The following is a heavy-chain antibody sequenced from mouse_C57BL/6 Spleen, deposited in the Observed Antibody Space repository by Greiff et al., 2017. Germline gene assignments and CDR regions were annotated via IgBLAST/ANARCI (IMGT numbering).Heavy chain of an antibody. CDR2: IDPENGDT. J-gene: IGHJ4*01. CDR3: TTWGGSVYAMDY. D-gene: IGHD1-1*01. CDR1: GFNIKDDY. V-gene: IGHV14-4*01. Sequence: VQLQQSGAELVRPGASVKLSCTASGFNIKDDYMPWVKQRPEQGLEWIGWIDPENGDTEYASKFQGKATITADTSSNTAYLQLSSLTSEDTAVYYCTTWGGSVYAMDYWGQGTSVTVSS.